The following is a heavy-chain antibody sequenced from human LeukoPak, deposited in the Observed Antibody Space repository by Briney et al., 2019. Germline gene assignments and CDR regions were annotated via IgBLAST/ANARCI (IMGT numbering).Heavy chain of an antibody. V-gene: IGHV4-34*01. CDR2: IYYSGST. CDR1: GGSFSGYY. CDR3: ARLTSLPNYYFDY. Sequence: SETLSLTCAVYGGSFSGYYWSWIRQPPGKGLEWIGSIYYSGSTYYNPSLKSRVTISVDTSKNQFSLKLSSVTAADTAVYYCARLTSLPNYYFDYWGQGTLVTVSS. D-gene: IGHD2-2*01. J-gene: IGHJ4*02.